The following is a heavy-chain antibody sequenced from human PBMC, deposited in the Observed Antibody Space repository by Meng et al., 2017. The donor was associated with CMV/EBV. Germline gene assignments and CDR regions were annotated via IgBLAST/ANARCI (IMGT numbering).Heavy chain of an antibody. D-gene: IGHD3-22*01. CDR2: INPNSGGT. CDR3: ASSRSGYYSNFDY. J-gene: IGHJ4*02. Sequence: QVQLVQSGAEVKKPXXSVKVXCKASGYTFTGYYMHWVRQAPGQGLEWMGWINPNSGGTNYAQKFQGRVTMTRDTSISTAYMELSRLRSDDTAVYYCASSRSGYYSNFDYWGQGTLVTVSS. CDR1: GYTFTGYY. V-gene: IGHV1-2*02.